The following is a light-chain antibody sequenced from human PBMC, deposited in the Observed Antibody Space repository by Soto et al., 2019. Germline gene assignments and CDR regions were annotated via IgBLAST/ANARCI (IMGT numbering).Light chain of an antibody. V-gene: IGLV1-40*01. J-gene: IGLJ1*01. CDR1: SSNIGAGYD. Sequence: QSVLTQPPSVSVAPGQRVTISCTGSSSNIGAGYDVHWYQQLPGTAPKLLIYDNFNRPSGVPDRFSGSKSGTSASLAITGLQAEDEADYYCQSYDSSLSGYVFGTGTKLTVL. CDR3: QSYDSSLSGYV. CDR2: DNF.